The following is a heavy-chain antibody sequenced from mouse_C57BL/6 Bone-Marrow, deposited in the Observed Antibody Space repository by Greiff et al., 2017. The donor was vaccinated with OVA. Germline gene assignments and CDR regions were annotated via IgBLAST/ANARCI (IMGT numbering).Heavy chain of an antibody. CDR3: AFYYGSSYRYFDV. D-gene: IGHD1-1*01. J-gene: IGHJ1*03. CDR2: INPNYGTT. V-gene: IGHV1-39*01. CDR1: GYSFTDYN. Sequence: VQLQQSGPELVKPGASVKISCKASGYSFTDYNMNWVKQSNGKSLEWIGVINPNYGTTSYNQKFKGKATLTVDQSSSTAYRQLNSLTSEDSAVYYCAFYYGSSYRYFDVWGTGTTVTVSS.